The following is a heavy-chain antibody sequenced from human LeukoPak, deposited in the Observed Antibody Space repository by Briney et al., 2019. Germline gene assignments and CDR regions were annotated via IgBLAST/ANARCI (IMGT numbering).Heavy chain of an antibody. D-gene: IGHD2-2*01. Sequence: GGSLRLSCAASGFTFSSHGMSWVRQAPGKGLEWVSGISGSGGNTYYADSVKGRFTISRDNSKDTGCLQMNSLRAEDTAVYYCAKSGIPAAIYFYYGMVVWGQETTVTVSS. CDR3: AKSGIPAAIYFYYGMVV. V-gene: IGHV3-23*01. CDR2: ISGSGGNT. CDR1: GFTFSSHG. J-gene: IGHJ6*02.